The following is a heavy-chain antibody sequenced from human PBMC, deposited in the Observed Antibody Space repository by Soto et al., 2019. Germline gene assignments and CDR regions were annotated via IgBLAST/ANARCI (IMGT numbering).Heavy chain of an antibody. CDR1: GFTFSSYG. CDR2: IWYDGSNK. D-gene: IGHD3-3*02. CDR3: ARDIHFWSGYYTGGDYQHYYYGMDV. J-gene: IGHJ6*02. Sequence: GGSLRLSCAASGFTFSSYGMHWVRQAPGKGLEWVAVIWYDGSNKYYADSVKGRFTISRDNSKNTLYLQMNSLRAEDTAVYYGARDIHFWSGYYTGGDYQHYYYGMDVWGQGTTVTVSS. V-gene: IGHV3-33*01.